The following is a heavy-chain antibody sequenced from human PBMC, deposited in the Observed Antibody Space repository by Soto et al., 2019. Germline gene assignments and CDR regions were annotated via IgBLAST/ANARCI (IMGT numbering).Heavy chain of an antibody. D-gene: IGHD3-10*01. CDR3: ANERFGELFSMDY. J-gene: IGHJ4*02. Sequence: QVQLVESGGGVVQPGRSLRFSCAASGFTFSSYGMHWVRQAPGKGLEWVAVISYDGSNKYYADSVKGRFTISRDNSKNTLYLQMNSLRAEDTAVYYCANERFGELFSMDYWGQGTLVTVSS. V-gene: IGHV3-30*18. CDR2: ISYDGSNK. CDR1: GFTFSSYG.